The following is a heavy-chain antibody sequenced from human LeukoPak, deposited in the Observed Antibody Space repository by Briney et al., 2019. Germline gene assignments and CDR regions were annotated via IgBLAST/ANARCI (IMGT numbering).Heavy chain of an antibody. V-gene: IGHV4-34*01. D-gene: IGHD2-15*01. Sequence: SETLSLTCAVYGGSSSGYSWSGIPHPPGRGLEWIGEINHSGSTNYNPSLKSRVTISVDTSKNQFSLKLSSVTAADTAVYYCARLRISWFDPWGQGTLVTVSS. CDR2: INHSGST. J-gene: IGHJ5*02. CDR1: GGSSSGYS. CDR3: ARLRISWFDP.